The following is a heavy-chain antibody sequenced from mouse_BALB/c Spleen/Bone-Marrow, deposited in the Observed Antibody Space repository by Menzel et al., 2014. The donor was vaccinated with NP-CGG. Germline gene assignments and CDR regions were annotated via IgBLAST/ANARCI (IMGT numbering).Heavy chain of an antibody. Sequence: DVQLVESGPELVKPGASVKISCKTSGYTFTECTMHWVKQSHGKSLEWIGGINPNNGGTSYNQKFKGKATLTVDKSSSTAYMELRSLTSEDSAVYYCARSYGYERSWFAYWGQGTLVTVSA. CDR3: ARSYGYERSWFAY. V-gene: IGHV1-18*01. CDR2: INPNNGGT. D-gene: IGHD2-2*01. J-gene: IGHJ3*01. CDR1: GYTFTECT.